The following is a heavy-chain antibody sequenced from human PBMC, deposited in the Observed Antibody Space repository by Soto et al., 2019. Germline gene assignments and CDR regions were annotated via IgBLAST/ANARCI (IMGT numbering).Heavy chain of an antibody. J-gene: IGHJ6*02. CDR1: GGSISSSSYY. D-gene: IGHD6-19*01. V-gene: IGHV4-39*01. CDR2: IYYSGST. CDR3: ARAQADSGGWSWGRDYYYGMDV. Sequence: SETLSLTCTVSGGSISSSSYYWGWIRQPPGKGLEWIGSIYYSGSTYYNPSLKSRVTISVDTSKNQFSLKLSSVTAADTAVYYCARAQADSGGWSWGRDYYYGMDVWGQGTTVTVSS.